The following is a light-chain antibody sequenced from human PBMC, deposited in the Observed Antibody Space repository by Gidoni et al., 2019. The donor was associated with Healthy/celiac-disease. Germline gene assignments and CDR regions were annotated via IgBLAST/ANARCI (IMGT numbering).Light chain of an antibody. CDR2: DAA. V-gene: IGKV3-11*01. CDR1: QRVSSY. J-gene: IGKJ1*01. Sequence: EIVLTQPPATLSLSPGERATLSCSASQRVSSYLAWYQQKPGQAPRLLIYDAANRATGIPARISGSGCGTNDTLTISSLVPEDFSVYYCQQRSNWPPTFGQGTKVEIK. CDR3: QQRSNWPPT.